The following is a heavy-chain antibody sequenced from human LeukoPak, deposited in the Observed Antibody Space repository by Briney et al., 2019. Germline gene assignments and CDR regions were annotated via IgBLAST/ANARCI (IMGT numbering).Heavy chain of an antibody. CDR2: NSGSGESK. V-gene: IGHV3-23*01. D-gene: IGHD5-12*01. CDR1: GFTFSSYA. Sequence: WGALTLSCAAAGFTFSSYAMHRVRQVAGNGLEWGSGNSGSGESKFYADSVKGRFTVSRDNSKNTLYLQMNSLRVGDTAVYYCARGGYTWPTDAAWFDPWGRGTLVTVSS. J-gene: IGHJ5*02. CDR3: ARGGYTWPTDAAWFDP.